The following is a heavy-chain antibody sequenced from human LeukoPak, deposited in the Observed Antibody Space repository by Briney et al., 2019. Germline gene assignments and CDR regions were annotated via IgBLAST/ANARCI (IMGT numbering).Heavy chain of an antibody. V-gene: IGHV3-15*01. J-gene: IGHJ5*02. D-gene: IGHD4-17*01. CDR1: GFTVSSNS. CDR3: TTSDYGDYGWFDP. CDR2: IKSKTDGGTT. Sequence: GGSLRLSCTVSGFTVSSNSMSWVRQAPGKGLEWVGRIKSKTDGGTTDYAAPVKGRFTISRDDSKNTLYLQMNSLKTEDTAVYYCTTSDYGDYGWFDPWGQGTLVTVSS.